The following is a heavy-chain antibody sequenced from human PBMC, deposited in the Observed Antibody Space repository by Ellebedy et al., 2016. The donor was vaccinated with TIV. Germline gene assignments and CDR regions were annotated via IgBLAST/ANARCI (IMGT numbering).Heavy chain of an antibody. Sequence: SVKVSXKASGGTFSSYAISWVRQAPGQGLEWMGGIIPIFGTANYAQKFQGRVTITADESTSTAYMELSSLRSEDTAVYYCASERTLGYYDFWSGYSYWGQGTLVTVSS. J-gene: IGHJ4*02. V-gene: IGHV1-69*13. D-gene: IGHD3-3*01. CDR3: ASERTLGYYDFWSGYSY. CDR2: IIPIFGTA. CDR1: GGTFSSYA.